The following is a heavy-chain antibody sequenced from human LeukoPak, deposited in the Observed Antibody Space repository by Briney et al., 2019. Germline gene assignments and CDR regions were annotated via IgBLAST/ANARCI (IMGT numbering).Heavy chain of an antibody. CDR2: IIPILGIA. Sequence: SVRVSCKASGYTFTSYYVHWVRQAPGQGLEWMGRIIPILGIANYAQKFQGRVTITADKSTSTAYMELSSLRSEDTAVYYCARVYCSSTSCHLNGMDVWGQGTTVTVSS. CDR1: GYTFTSYY. CDR3: ARVYCSSTSCHLNGMDV. D-gene: IGHD2-2*01. J-gene: IGHJ6*02. V-gene: IGHV1-69*02.